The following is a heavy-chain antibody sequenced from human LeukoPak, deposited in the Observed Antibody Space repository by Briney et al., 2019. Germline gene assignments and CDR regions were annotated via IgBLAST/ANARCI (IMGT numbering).Heavy chain of an antibody. Sequence: SETLSLTCTVSGGSISSSSYYWGWIRQPPGKGLEWIGSIYYSGSTYYNPSLKGRVTISVDTSKNQFSLKLSSVTAADTAVYYCARAWELSFDYWGQGTLVTVSS. CDR3: ARAWELSFDY. V-gene: IGHV4-39*07. D-gene: IGHD1-26*01. J-gene: IGHJ4*02. CDR2: IYYSGST. CDR1: GGSISSSSYY.